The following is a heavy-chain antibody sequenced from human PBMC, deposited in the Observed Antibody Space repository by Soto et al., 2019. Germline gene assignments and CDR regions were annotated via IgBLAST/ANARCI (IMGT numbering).Heavy chain of an antibody. V-gene: IGHV3-30-3*01. CDR3: ARYDYRHNWFDP. D-gene: IGHD4-4*01. CDR2: ISYDGSNK. CDR1: GFTFSSYA. J-gene: IGHJ5*02. Sequence: GGSLRLSCAASGFTFSSYAMHWVRQAPGKGLEWVAVISYDGSNKYYADSVKGRFTISRDNSKNTLYLQMNSLRAEDTAVYYCARYDYRHNWFDPWGQGT.